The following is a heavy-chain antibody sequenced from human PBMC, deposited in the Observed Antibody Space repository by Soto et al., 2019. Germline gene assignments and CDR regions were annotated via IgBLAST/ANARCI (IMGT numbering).Heavy chain of an antibody. V-gene: IGHV1-69*13. Sequence: GASVKVSCKASGGTFSSYAISWVRQAPGQGLEWMGGIIPIFGTANYAQKFQGRVTITADESTSTAYMELSSLRSEDTAVYYCASHRYGSGSYYTGSDYWGQGTLVTVSS. D-gene: IGHD3-10*01. J-gene: IGHJ4*02. CDR1: GGTFSSYA. CDR3: ASHRYGSGSYYTGSDY. CDR2: IIPIFGTA.